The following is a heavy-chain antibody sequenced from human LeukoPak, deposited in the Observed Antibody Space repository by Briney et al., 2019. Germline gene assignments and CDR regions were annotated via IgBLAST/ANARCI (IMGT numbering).Heavy chain of an antibody. CDR3: ARARITMIVDY. CDR2: IYHSGST. CDR1: GGSISSGGYY. V-gene: IGHV4-30-2*01. Sequence: SETVSLTCTVSGGSISSGGYYWSWIRQPPGKGLEWIGYIYHSGSTYYNPSLKSRVTISVDRSKNQFSLKLSSVTAADTAVYYCARARITMIVDYWGQGTLVTVSS. D-gene: IGHD3-22*01. J-gene: IGHJ4*02.